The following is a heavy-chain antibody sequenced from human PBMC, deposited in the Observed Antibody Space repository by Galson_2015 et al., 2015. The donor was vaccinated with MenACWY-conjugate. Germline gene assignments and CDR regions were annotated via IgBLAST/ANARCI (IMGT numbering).Heavy chain of an antibody. CDR3: GRGSRGWWGMDI. CDR1: GFAFSNYC. V-gene: IGHV3-74*03. Sequence: SLRLSCAASGFAFSNYCMHWVRQAPGKGLECVSRICAGGISIMYGDSVRGRFTISRDDAENTLYLQMDSLRAEDTAVYYCGRGSRGWWGMDIWGRGTPVTVSS. CDR2: ICAGGISI. D-gene: IGHD6-19*01. J-gene: IGHJ6*02.